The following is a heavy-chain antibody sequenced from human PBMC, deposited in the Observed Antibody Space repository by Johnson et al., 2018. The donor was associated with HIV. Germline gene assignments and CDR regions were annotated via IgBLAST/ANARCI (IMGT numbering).Heavy chain of an antibody. V-gene: IGHV3-20*04. Sequence: VQLVESGGGVVRPGGSLRLSCAASGFTFDDYGMSWVRQAPGKGLEWVSGINWNGDRKSYGDSAKGRFTISRDKAKNSLYLQMNSLRAEDTALYYCARGRRACYFSVRSGRHDAFDIWGQGTMVTVSS. J-gene: IGHJ3*02. D-gene: IGHD3-22*01. CDR2: INWNGDRK. CDR1: GFTFDDYG. CDR3: ARGRRACYFSVRSGRHDAFDI.